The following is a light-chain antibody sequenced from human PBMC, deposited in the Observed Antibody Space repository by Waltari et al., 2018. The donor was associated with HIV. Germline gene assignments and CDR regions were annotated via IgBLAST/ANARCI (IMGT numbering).Light chain of an antibody. CDR1: SSDVGGYNY. Sequence: QSALTQPASVSGSPGQSITLSCTGTSSDVGGYNYVSWYQHHPGKAPKLVIYDVSERPSGVSNRFSGSKSGNTASLTISGLQAEDEADYNCCSYAGSSTLLFGGGTKVTVL. CDR3: CSYAGSSTLL. CDR2: DVS. J-gene: IGLJ2*01. V-gene: IGLV2-23*01.